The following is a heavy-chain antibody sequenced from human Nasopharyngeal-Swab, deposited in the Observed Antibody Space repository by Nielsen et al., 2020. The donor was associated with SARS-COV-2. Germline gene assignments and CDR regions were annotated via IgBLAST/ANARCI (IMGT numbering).Heavy chain of an antibody. Sequence: GSLRLSYTVSGGSISSSSYYWGWIRQPPGKGLEWIGSIYYSGSTYYNPSLKSRVTISVDTSKNQFSLKLSSVTAADTAVYYCARHPFYYGMDVWGQGTTVTVSS. J-gene: IGHJ6*02. V-gene: IGHV4-39*01. CDR2: IYYSGST. CDR1: GGSISSSSYY. CDR3: ARHPFYYGMDV.